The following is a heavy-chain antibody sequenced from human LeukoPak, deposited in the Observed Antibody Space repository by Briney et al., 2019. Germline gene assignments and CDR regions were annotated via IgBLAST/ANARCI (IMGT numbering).Heavy chain of an antibody. CDR2: IYYTGST. D-gene: IGHD2-15*01. V-gene: IGHV4-39*07. Sequence: SETLSLTCTVSGGSISSSTYYWGWIRQPPGKGLEWIGNIYYTGSTYYNPSLKSRVTVSVDTSKNQFSLKLTSVTAADTAVYYCARVYRYCSGGRCFYFDYWGQGILVTVSS. CDR3: ARVYRYCSGGRCFYFDY. J-gene: IGHJ4*02. CDR1: GGSISSSTYY.